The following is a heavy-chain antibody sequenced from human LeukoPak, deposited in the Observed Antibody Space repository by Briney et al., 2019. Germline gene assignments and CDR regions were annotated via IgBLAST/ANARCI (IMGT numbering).Heavy chain of an antibody. J-gene: IGHJ4*02. Sequence: GGSLRLSCAASGFIFSASNINWVRQAPGKGLEWVSYISRSSDYIYYADSVKGRFTISRDNAKNSLYLQMNSLRAEDTAVYYCARGGGIVGTTHFDYWGQGTLVTVSS. D-gene: IGHD1-26*01. CDR2: ISRSSDYI. CDR3: ARGGGIVGTTHFDY. V-gene: IGHV3-21*01. CDR1: GFIFSASN.